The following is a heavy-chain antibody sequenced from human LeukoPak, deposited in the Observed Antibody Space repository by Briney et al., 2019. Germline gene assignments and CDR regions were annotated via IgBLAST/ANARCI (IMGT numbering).Heavy chain of an antibody. D-gene: IGHD3-22*01. CDR1: GYTFTGHY. CDR2: INPNSGGT. V-gene: IGHV1-2*02. J-gene: IGHJ4*02. Sequence: ASVKVSCKASGYTFTGHYMHWVRQAPGQGLEWMGWINPNSGGTNYAQKFQGRVTMTRDTSISTAYMELSRLRSDDTAVYYCARETSPFDYYDSSGFGYWGQGTLVTVSS. CDR3: ARETSPFDYYDSSGFGY.